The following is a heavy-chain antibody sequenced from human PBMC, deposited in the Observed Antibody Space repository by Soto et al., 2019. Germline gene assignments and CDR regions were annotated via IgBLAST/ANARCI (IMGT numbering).Heavy chain of an antibody. Sequence: GESLKISCKGSGYYFPSYWIGWVRQMPGKGLEWMGRIDPSDSYTNYSPSFQGHVTISADKSISTAYLQWSSLKASDTAMYYCARLSGSSWYPLPWGQGTLVTVSS. CDR2: IDPSDSYT. J-gene: IGHJ5*02. V-gene: IGHV5-10-1*01. CDR1: GYYFPSYW. D-gene: IGHD6-13*01. CDR3: ARLSGSSWYPLP.